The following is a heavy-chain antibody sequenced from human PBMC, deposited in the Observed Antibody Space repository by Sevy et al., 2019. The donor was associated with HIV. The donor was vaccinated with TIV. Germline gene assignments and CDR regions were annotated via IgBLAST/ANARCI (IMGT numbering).Heavy chain of an antibody. V-gene: IGHV3-7*01. CDR3: ARERQEEDKSGAKFDY. CDR1: GFNFRSYW. Sequence: GGSLRLSCEVSGFNFRSYWMSWVRQAPGKGLEWVANIKHDGSEQYYLYSVKGRFTVSRDNGKNSLYLQMTSLRVDDAAVYYCARERQEEDKSGAKFDYWGRGTLVTVSS. CDR2: IKHDGSEQ. J-gene: IGHJ4*02. D-gene: IGHD3-10*01.